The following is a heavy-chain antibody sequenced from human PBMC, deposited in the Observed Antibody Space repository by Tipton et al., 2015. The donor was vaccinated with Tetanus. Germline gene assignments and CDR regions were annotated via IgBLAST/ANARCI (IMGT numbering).Heavy chain of an antibody. D-gene: IGHD3-10*01. J-gene: IGHJ5*02. V-gene: IGHV5-51*01. CDR1: GHNSRSYW. Sequence: VQSGAEVKKPGESLKISCKVSGHNSRSYWVSWVRQMPGRGLEWMGIISPGDSDATYNPPFQGQVTISADKSISTAYLQWTSLKPADAAIYFCARLPKHYSASGSTWGQGTLVTVSS. CDR3: ARLPKHYSASGST. CDR2: ISPGDSDA.